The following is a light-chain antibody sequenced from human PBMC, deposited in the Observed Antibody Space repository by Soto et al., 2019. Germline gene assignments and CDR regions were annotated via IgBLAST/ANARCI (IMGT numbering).Light chain of an antibody. J-gene: IGKJ5*01. CDR2: AAS. CDR3: LQLDRFPLT. CDR1: QGISSW. V-gene: IGKV1-12*01. Sequence: DIQMTQSPSSVSASVGDRVTITCRASQGISSWLAWYQVKPGRAPKLLIYAASSLQTGVPLRFSGSGSGTDFILTISSLQPEDVATYYCLQLDRFPLTFGQGTRLEIK.